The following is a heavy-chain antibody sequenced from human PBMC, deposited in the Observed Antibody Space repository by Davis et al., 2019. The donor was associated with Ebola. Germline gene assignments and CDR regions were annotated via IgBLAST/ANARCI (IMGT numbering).Heavy chain of an antibody. CDR1: GFTVSSNY. CDR3: ARARAWEPYYYGMDV. V-gene: IGHV3-66*01. CDR2: IYSGGST. D-gene: IGHD1-26*01. Sequence: PGGSLRLSCAASGFTVSSNYMSWVRQAPGKGLEWVSVIYSGGSTYYADSVKGRFTISRDNSKNTLYLQMNSLRAEDTAVYYCARARAWEPYYYGMDVWGQGTTVTVSS. J-gene: IGHJ6*02.